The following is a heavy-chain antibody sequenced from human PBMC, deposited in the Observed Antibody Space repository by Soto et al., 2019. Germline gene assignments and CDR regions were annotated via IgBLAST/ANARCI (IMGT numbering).Heavy chain of an antibody. V-gene: IGHV1-3*01. CDR2: IHASNGNT. Sequence: QVQLVQSGADVEKPGASVKVSCKASGYSFSSYAIHWVRQAPGQGLERMGWIHASNGNTKYSQNFQGRVTISRDTSATTAYMELNSLRSEDTAVYYCARGVAFLDYWGQGTLVTVSS. J-gene: IGHJ4*02. CDR3: ARGVAFLDY. CDR1: GYSFSSYA. D-gene: IGHD2-15*01.